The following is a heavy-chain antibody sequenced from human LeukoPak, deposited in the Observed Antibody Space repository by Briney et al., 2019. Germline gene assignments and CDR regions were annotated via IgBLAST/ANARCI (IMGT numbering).Heavy chain of an antibody. Sequence: GESLKISCKGSGYTLTTYWIGWLRQMPGKGLEWMGIIYPGDSDPRYSPSFQGQVTISADKSISTAYLQWSSLKASDSAMYYCVRHGLGSSWFGFDYWGQGTLVTVSS. CDR2: IYPGDSDP. V-gene: IGHV5-51*01. CDR3: VRHGLGSSWFGFDY. CDR1: GYTLTTYW. J-gene: IGHJ4*02. D-gene: IGHD6-13*01.